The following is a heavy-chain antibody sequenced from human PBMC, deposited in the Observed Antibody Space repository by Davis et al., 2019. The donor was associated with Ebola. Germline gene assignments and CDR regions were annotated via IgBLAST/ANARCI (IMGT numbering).Heavy chain of an antibody. J-gene: IGHJ4*02. CDR2: LNPSGGST. Sequence: AASVKVSCKASGYTFTSYYMHWVRQAPGQGLEWMGILNPSGGSTTCAQRFQGRVTTTRDTSTSTVYMELGSLTSEDTAVYYCAREAHGSGSYYKAFDYWGQGTLVTVSS. CDR3: AREAHGSGSYYKAFDY. CDR1: GYTFTSYY. D-gene: IGHD3-10*01. V-gene: IGHV1-46*01.